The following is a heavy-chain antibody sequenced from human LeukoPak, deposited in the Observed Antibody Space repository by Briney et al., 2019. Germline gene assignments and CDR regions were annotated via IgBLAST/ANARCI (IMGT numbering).Heavy chain of an antibody. Sequence: GASVKVSCKASGGTFSSYAISWVRQAPGQGLEWMGRIIPILGIANYAQKFQGRVTITADKSTSTAYMELSSLRSEDTAVYYCARRVRNRDGYNPYYYYYGMDVWGQGTTVTVSS. J-gene: IGHJ6*02. CDR3: ARRVRNRDGYNPYYYYYGMDV. CDR2: IIPILGIA. D-gene: IGHD5-24*01. CDR1: GGTFSSYA. V-gene: IGHV1-69*04.